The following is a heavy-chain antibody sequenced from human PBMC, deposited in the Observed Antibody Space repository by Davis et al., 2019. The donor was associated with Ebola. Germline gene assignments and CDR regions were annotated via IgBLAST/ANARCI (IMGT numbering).Heavy chain of an antibody. CDR2: ISYDGSKG. CDR1: GSTLSTYA. J-gene: IGHJ6*02. V-gene: IGHV3-30*18. CDR3: AKSAVEGGYDLDHFYGMDV. Sequence: GGSLRLSCAASGSTLSTYAIHWVRQAPGKGLEWVAMISYDGSKGYYVDSVRGRFTISRDNSKNTLFLQMNTLTSDDTAVYYCAKSAVEGGYDLDHFYGMDVWGQGTTVTVS. D-gene: IGHD5-12*01.